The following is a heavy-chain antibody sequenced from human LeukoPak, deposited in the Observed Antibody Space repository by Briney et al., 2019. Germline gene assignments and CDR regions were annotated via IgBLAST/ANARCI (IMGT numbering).Heavy chain of an antibody. CDR2: IPFVGSHH. CDR1: GFTFSDLC. D-gene: IGHD3-10*01. Sequence: GGCLRPSWAAAGFTFSDLCMQSVRQARGRGLGWIVFIPFVGSHHYHEDSVEGRFTISRDNSKSTMYVQMNSLKNEDTAVYYCAKDFERRTWGGSWFDTWGQGTGVTVSS. J-gene: IGHJ5*02. V-gene: IGHV3-30*02. CDR3: AKDFERRTWGGSWFDT.